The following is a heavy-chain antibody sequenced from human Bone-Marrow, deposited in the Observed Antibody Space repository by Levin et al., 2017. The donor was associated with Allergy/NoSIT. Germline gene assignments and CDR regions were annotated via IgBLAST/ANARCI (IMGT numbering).Heavy chain of an antibody. J-gene: IGHJ5*02. CDR1: GGSISSSSYY. CDR3: ARHSITMVRGVIAFSQKSTTNWFDP. D-gene: IGHD3-10*01. CDR2: IYYSGST. V-gene: IGHV4-39*01. Sequence: SQTFSLTCTVSGGSISSSSYYWGWIRQPPGKGLEWIGSIYYSGSTYYNPSLKSRVTISVDTSKNQFSLKLSSVTAADTAVYYCARHSITMVRGVIAFSQKSTTNWFDPWGQGTLVTVSS.